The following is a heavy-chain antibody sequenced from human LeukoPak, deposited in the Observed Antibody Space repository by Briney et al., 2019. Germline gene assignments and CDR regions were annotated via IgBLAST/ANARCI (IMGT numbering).Heavy chain of an antibody. Sequence: GRSLRLSCAASGFTFSSYGMHWVRQAPGKGLEWVAVIWYDGSNKYYADSVKGRFTISRDNSKNTLYLQMNSLRAEDTAVYCCARDALYSSGWYQYFQHWGQGTLVTVSS. CDR3: ARDALYSSGWYQYFQH. J-gene: IGHJ1*01. V-gene: IGHV3-33*01. CDR2: IWYDGSNK. D-gene: IGHD6-19*01. CDR1: GFTFSSYG.